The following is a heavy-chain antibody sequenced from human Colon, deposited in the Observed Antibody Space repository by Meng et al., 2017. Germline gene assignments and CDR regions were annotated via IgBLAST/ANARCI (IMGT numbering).Heavy chain of an antibody. V-gene: IGHV4-61*03. CDR3: ARVNGDFDEAWFDP. CDR1: GASVSSDSHY. Sequence: QVPLQESGPGLVRPSETLALTCTVSGASVSSDSHYWSWIRQSPGKGLEWIGYIYYTGNTNYNPSLASRVSMSLDTSKNHFSLHLTSVTAADTAIYYCARVNGDFDEAWFDPWGQGTLVTVSS. J-gene: IGHJ5*02. D-gene: IGHD4-17*01. CDR2: IYYTGNT.